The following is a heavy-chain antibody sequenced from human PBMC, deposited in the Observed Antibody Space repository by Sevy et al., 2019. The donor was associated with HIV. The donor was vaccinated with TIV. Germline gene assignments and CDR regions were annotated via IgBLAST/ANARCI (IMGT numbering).Heavy chain of an antibody. CDR3: VRLVTAVVYYFDY. Sequence: SETLSLTCTVSGYSISSGYYWGWIRQSPGKGLEWIGSFYLGGSTYYDPSLKSRVTISPDSSKNQFSLKLNSVTAADTAVYFCVRLVTAVVYYFDYWGQGTLVTVSS. J-gene: IGHJ4*02. CDR2: FYLGGST. V-gene: IGHV4-38-2*02. D-gene: IGHD5-18*01. CDR1: GYSISSGYY.